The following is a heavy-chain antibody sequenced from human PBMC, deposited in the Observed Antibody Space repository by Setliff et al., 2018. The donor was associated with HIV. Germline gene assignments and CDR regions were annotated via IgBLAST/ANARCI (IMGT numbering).Heavy chain of an antibody. CDR3: ARLIHTGLLYFDY. CDR1: GGSFSDYY. V-gene: IGHV4-4*09. J-gene: IGHJ4*02. CDR2: IYTSGST. D-gene: IGHD2-8*02. Sequence: KPSETLSLTCTVSGGSFSDYYRSWIRQPPGKGLEWIGYIYTSGSTNYNPSLDSRVTISVDTSRDQFSLNLRSVTAADTALYFCARLIHTGLLYFDYWGLGMLVTVSS.